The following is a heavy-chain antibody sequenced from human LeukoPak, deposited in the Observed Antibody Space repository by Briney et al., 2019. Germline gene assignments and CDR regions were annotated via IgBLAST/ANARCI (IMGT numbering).Heavy chain of an antibody. V-gene: IGHV3-30*04. Sequence: GGSLRLSCAASGFTFSSYAMHWVRQAPGKGLEWVAIISYDGSDKYYADSVKGRFTISRDNSKITLYLQMSTLRAEDTAVYYCSAGPFDYWGQGTLVTVSS. J-gene: IGHJ4*02. CDR2: ISYDGSDK. CDR3: SAGPFDY. CDR1: GFTFSSYA. D-gene: IGHD1-1*01.